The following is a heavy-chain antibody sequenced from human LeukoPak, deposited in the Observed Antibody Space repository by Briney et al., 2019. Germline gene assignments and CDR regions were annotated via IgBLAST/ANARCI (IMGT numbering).Heavy chain of an antibody. J-gene: IGHJ4*02. CDR1: GGSISSSNW. D-gene: IGHD6-6*01. V-gene: IGHV4-4*02. CDR3: ASFEYSSSSTYFDY. Sequence: SETLSLTCAVSGGSISSSNWWSWVRQPPGKGLEWIGEIYHSGSTNYNPSLKSRVTISVDKSKNQFSLKLSSVTAADTAVYYCASFEYSSSSTYFDYWGQGTLVTVSS. CDR2: IYHSGST.